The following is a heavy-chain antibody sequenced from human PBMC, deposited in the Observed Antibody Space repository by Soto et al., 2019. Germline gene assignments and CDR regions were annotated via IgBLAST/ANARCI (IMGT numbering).Heavy chain of an antibody. J-gene: IGHJ4*02. V-gene: IGHV3-21*01. Sequence: PGGSLRLSCAASGFTFSSYSMNWVRQAPGKGLEWVSSISSSSAYIYYADSLKGRFTISRDNAKNSLYLQMNSLRAEDTAVYYCATHPYSSGWYCWGQGTLVTVSS. CDR3: ATHPYSSGWYC. CDR1: GFTFSSYS. CDR2: ISSSSAYI. D-gene: IGHD6-13*01.